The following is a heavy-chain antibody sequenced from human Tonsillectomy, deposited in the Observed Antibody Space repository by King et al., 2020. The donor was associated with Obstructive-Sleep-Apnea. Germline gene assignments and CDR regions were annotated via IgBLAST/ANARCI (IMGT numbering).Heavy chain of an antibody. V-gene: IGHV4-31*03. CDR3: ARLPGGNYGMDV. CDR2: TYYSGRT. Sequence: VQLQESGPGLVKPSQTLSLTCTVSGGSISGGGYYWIWIRQHPGKGLGWIGYTYYSGRTDYNPSRERRVTISVEPSKNQCSLNLSSVSAADTAVYYCARLPGGNYGMDVWGQGTTVTVSS. J-gene: IGHJ6*02. CDR1: GGSISGGGYY. D-gene: IGHD1-14*01.